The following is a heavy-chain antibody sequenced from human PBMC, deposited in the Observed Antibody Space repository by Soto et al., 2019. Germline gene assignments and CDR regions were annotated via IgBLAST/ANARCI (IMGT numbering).Heavy chain of an antibody. Sequence: EVQLVESGGDLVQPGRSLRLSCAASGFTFDDYAMHWVRQAPGKGLEWVSGISWNSVSIGYADSVKGRFTISRDNAKNSLYLQMNSLRAEDTALYYCAKGPSGSDYLLERWGQGTLVTVSS. J-gene: IGHJ4*02. V-gene: IGHV3-9*01. CDR1: GFTFDDYA. CDR2: ISWNSVSI. D-gene: IGHD1-26*01. CDR3: AKGPSGSDYLLER.